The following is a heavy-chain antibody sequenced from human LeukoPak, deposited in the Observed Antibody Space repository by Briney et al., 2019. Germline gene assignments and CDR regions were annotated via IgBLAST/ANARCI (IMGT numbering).Heavy chain of an antibody. CDR1: GGSISSYY. Sequence: PSETLSLTCTVSGGSISSYYWTWIRQPPGKGLEWIGYIYYSRSTSYNPSLKIRVTMSVDTSKNQFSLKLSSVTAADTAVYYCARADGGWYFDYWGQGTLVTVSS. CDR3: ARADGGWYFDY. D-gene: IGHD6-19*01. V-gene: IGHV4-59*13. J-gene: IGHJ4*02. CDR2: IYYSRST.